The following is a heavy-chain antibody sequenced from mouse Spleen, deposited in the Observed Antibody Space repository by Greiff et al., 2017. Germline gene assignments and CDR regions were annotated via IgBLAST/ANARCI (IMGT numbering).Heavy chain of an antibody. J-gene: IGHJ2*01. CDR3: ARGGYYGNFDY. V-gene: IGHV1-54*01. Sequence: VQLQQSGAELVRPGTSVKVSCKASGYAFTNYLIEWVKQRPGQGLEWIGVINPGSGGTNYNEKFKGKATLTADKSSSTAYMQLSSLTSEDSAVYFCARGGYYGNFDYWGQGTTLTVSS. D-gene: IGHD2-1*01. CDR2: INPGSGGT. CDR1: GYAFTNYL.